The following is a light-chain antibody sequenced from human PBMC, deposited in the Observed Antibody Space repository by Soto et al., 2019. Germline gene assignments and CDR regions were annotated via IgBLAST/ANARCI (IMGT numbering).Light chain of an antibody. V-gene: IGLV2-8*01. CDR2: EAT. CDR3: SAFAGSEGDV. Sequence: QSALAQPPSASGSPGQSVAISCTGTTSDVGGYNFVSWYQQHPGKAPKLIIYEATKRPSGVPDRFSGAWSGNTASLIVSGLQAEDEADYYCSAFAGSEGDVFGSGTKVTVL. CDR1: TSDVGGYNF. J-gene: IGLJ1*01.